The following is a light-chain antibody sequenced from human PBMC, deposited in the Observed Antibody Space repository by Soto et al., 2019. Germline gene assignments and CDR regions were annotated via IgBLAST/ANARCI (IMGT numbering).Light chain of an antibody. J-gene: IGKJ1*01. CDR2: GAS. CDR3: QKYGSPPPLA. V-gene: IGKV3-20*01. CDR1: QSVSRNY. Sequence: EVVLTQSPGTLSLSPGERATLSCRASQSVSRNYLAWYQQKPGQAPRLLIYGASSRATGIPDRFSGSGSGTDFTLTISRLEPEDFAVYYCQKYGSPPPLAFGQGTKVEIK.